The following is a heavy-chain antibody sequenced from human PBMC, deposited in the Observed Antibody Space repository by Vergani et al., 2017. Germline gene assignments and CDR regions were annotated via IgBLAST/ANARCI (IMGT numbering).Heavy chain of an antibody. CDR2: IYWNDDK. D-gene: IGHD1-26*01. Sequence: QITLKESGPTLVKPTQTLTLTCTFSGFSLSTSGVGVGWIRQPPGKALEWLAIIYWNDDKRYSPSLKSRLTITKDTSKNQVVLTMTNMDPVDTATYYCARMVDGWELPELESNWFDPWGQGTLVTVSS. CDR3: ARMVDGWELPELESNWFDP. V-gene: IGHV2-5*01. J-gene: IGHJ5*02. CDR1: GFSLSTSGVG.